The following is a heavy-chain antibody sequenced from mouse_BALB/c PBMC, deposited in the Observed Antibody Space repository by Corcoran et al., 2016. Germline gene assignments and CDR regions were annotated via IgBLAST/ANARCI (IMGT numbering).Heavy chain of an antibody. J-gene: IGHJ2*01. CDR2: ILPGSGST. CDR1: GYSFSSDW. CDR3: ARSIYYDYLFYY. D-gene: IGHD2-4*01. Sequence: QVQLQQSGAELMKPGASGKISCKATGYSFSSDWIVWVKQRPGHGLEWIGEILPGSGSTNYNEKFKGKATFTADTSSNTAYMQLSSLTSEDSVVYYCARSIYYDYLFYYWGQGTTLTVSS. V-gene: IGHV1-9*01.